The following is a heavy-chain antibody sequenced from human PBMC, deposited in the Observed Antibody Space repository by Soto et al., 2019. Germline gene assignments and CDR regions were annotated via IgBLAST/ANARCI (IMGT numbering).Heavy chain of an antibody. CDR2: LWYDGSDK. V-gene: IGHV3-33*01. CDR3: ARGKAGTILDYFDF. J-gene: IGHJ4*02. Sequence: QVQLVESGGGVVQPGRSLRLSCAASGFAFSSYVMHWVRQAPGKGLEWVAALWYDGSDKYYADSVKGRFTISRDNSKNPLYLQVNSLGAEDTAAYYCARGKAGTILDYFDFWGQGTLVTVSS. D-gene: IGHD3-3*02. CDR1: GFAFSSYV.